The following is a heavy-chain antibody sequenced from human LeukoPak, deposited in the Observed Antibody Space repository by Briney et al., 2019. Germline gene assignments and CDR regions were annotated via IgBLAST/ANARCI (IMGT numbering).Heavy chain of an antibody. J-gene: IGHJ5*02. CDR3: ARHTTLDP. V-gene: IGHV3-7*01. CDR1: GFTFSDYW. D-gene: IGHD1-14*01. Sequence: GGTLRLSCGVSGFTFSDYWMSWVRQAPGKGLEWVANIKQDGNEKHYVDSLKGRFTISRDNVKNSLYLQMNSLRAEDTAVYYCARHTTLDPWGQGALVTVSS. CDR2: IKQDGNEK.